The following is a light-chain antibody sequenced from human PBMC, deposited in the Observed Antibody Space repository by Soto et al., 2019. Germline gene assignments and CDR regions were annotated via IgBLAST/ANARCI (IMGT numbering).Light chain of an antibody. CDR3: QEYHSPPFT. J-gene: IGKJ3*01. Sequence: DIQMTQSPSSLSASVGDTVTITCRASQGISSSLAWYQQKAGKVPDLLIYGASTLQSGVPSHFSGSGSGTDFTLTISSLQPEDVATYHCQEYHSPPFTFGAGTKVEMK. CDR1: QGISSS. V-gene: IGKV1-27*01. CDR2: GAS.